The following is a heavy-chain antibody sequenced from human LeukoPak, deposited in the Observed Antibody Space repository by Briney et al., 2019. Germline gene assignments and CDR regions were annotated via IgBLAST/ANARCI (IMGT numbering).Heavy chain of an antibody. D-gene: IGHD3-10*01. Sequence: GASVKVSCKASGYTFTSYYMHWVRQAPGQGLEWMGIINPSGGSTSYAQKFQGRVTMTRDTSTSTVYMELSSLRSEDTAVYCCARDGELLWFGELFNWFDPWGQGTLVTVSS. J-gene: IGHJ5*02. CDR1: GYTFTSYY. V-gene: IGHV1-46*01. CDR3: ARDGELLWFGELFNWFDP. CDR2: INPSGGST.